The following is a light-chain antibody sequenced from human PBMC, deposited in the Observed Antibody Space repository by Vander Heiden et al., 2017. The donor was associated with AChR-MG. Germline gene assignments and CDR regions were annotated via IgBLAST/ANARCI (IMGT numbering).Light chain of an antibody. CDR1: QSISSY. CDR2: GAS. V-gene: IGKV1-39*01. CDR3: QLSYNSPQI. Sequence: DIQMTQSPSSLSASVGDRVTITCRASQSISSYLNWYQQKPGKAPKLLIYGASTLRSGVPSRFSGSGSGTDFTLTIISLQPEDFATYYCQLSYNSPQIFGGGTKVEIK. J-gene: IGKJ4*01.